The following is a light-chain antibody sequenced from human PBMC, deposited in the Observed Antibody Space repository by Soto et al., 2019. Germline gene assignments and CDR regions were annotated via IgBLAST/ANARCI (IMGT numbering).Light chain of an antibody. CDR3: CSYAGYYTV. Sequence: QSALTQPRSVSGSPGQSVTISCTGTSSDVGGYNYVSWYQQHPGKAPKLMIYEVSKRPSGVPDRFSGSKSGNTASLTISGLQAEDEADYYCCSYAGYYTVFGGGTKLTVL. V-gene: IGLV2-11*01. CDR2: EVS. J-gene: IGLJ3*02. CDR1: SSDVGGYNY.